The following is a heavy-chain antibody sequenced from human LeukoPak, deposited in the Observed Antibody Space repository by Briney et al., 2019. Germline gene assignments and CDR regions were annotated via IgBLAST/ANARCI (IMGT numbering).Heavy chain of an antibody. CDR2: ISYDGSNK. CDR1: GFTFSSYG. D-gene: IGHD3-10*01. V-gene: IGHV3-30*18. J-gene: IGHJ5*02. CDR3: AKDGSREDYYYPSEPNWFDP. Sequence: PGRSLRLSCAASGFTFSSYGMHWVRQAPGKGLEGVAVISYDGSNKYYADSVKGRFTISRDNSKNTLYLQMNSLRAEDTAVYYCAKDGSREDYYYPSEPNWFDPWGQGTLVTVSS.